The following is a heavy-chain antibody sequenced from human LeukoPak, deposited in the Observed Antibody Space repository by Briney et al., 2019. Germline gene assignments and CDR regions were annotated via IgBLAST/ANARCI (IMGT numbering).Heavy chain of an antibody. Sequence: ASVKVSCKDSGYTFTGYYMHWVRQAPGQGLEWMGWINPNSGGTNYAQKFQGRVTMTRDTSISTAYMELSRLRSDDTAVYYCARVGGEVGATNYWGQGTLVTVSS. CDR1: GYTFTGYY. CDR3: ARVGGEVGATNY. D-gene: IGHD1-26*01. CDR2: INPNSGGT. V-gene: IGHV1-2*02. J-gene: IGHJ4*02.